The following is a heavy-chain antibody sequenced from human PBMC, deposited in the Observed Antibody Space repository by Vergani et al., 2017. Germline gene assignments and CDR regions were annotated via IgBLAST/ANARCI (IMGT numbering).Heavy chain of an antibody. J-gene: IGHJ4*02. CDR2: IYTSGST. CDR1: GGSISSGSYY. Sequence: QVQLQESGPGLVKPSQTLSLTCTVSGGSISSGSYYWSWIRQPAGKGLEWIGRIYTSGSTNYNPSLKSRVTMSVDTSKNQFSLKLSSVTAADTAVYYCARGLRSRNRQRYFDYWGQGNL. V-gene: IGHV4-61*02. D-gene: IGHD1/OR15-1a*01. CDR3: ARGLRSRNRQRYFDY.